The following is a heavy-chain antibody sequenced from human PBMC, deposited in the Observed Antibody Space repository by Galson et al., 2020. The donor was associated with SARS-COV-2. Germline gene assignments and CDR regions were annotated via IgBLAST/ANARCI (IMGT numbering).Heavy chain of an antibody. CDR2: ISGSGGVT. CDR1: GFTFSSYA. J-gene: IGHJ4*02. Sequence: GESLKISCAASGFTFSSYAMNWVRQAPGKGLEWVSTISGSGGVTYYTDSVKGRFTISRDNSKNTLYLQMNSLRAEDTAVYYCAKATLMTTVTRGFDYWGQGTLVTVSS. D-gene: IGHD4-17*01. V-gene: IGHV3-23*01. CDR3: AKATLMTTVTRGFDY.